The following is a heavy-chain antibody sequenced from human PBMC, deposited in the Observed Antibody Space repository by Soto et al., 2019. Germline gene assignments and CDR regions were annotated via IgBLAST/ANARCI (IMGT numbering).Heavy chain of an antibody. CDR3: ARVLSYGSGSYSPYGMDV. Sequence: QVQLVQSGAEVKKPGSSVKVSCKTSGVSFNNNGIGWVRQAPGHGLEWMGGVSPPFRTSNYARKFQGRISITADASTGTVNMDLSSLTSEDTAQYYCARVLSYGSGSYSPYGMDVWGQGTTVTVSS. J-gene: IGHJ6*02. CDR1: GVSFNNNG. CDR2: VSPPFRTS. D-gene: IGHD3-10*01. V-gene: IGHV1-69*01.